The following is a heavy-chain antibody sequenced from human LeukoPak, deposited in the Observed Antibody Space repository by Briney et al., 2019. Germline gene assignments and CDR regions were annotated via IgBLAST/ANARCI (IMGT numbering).Heavy chain of an antibody. Sequence: GGSLRLYCSANEYTFSSHSINWVRQAPGKGLEWIATMTVTNKIYYADSVKGRFTISRDNAKNSVYLKMNSLRDEDTAVYSCARAQTLFWEFDGFDVWGRGTKVTVSS. V-gene: IGHV3-69-1*01. J-gene: IGHJ3*01. CDR2: MTVTNKI. CDR1: EYTFSSHS. CDR3: ARAQTLFWEFDGFDV. D-gene: IGHD3-3*01.